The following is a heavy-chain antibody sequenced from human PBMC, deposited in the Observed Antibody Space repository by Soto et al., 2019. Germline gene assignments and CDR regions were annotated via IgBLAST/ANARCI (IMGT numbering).Heavy chain of an antibody. Sequence: VKVSCKASGYTFTGYGISWVRQAPGQGLEWMGWISAYNGNTNYAQKFQGRVTMTRNTSISTAYMELSSLRSEDTAVYYCARIKGETAFDIWGQGTMVTVSS. D-gene: IGHD3-16*01. J-gene: IGHJ3*02. CDR2: ISAYNGNT. CDR3: ARIKGETAFDI. CDR1: GYTFTGYG. V-gene: IGHV1-18*01.